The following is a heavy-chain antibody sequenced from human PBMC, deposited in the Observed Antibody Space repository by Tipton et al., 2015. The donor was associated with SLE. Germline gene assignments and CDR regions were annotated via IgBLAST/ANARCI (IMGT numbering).Heavy chain of an antibody. CDR3: ARDEYRYDGTGYHLLGHFDY. J-gene: IGHJ4*02. CDR2: IYYSGST. Sequence: TLSLTCTVSGGSIGTHYWSWIRQPPGKGLEWIGYIYYSGSTNYNPSLKSRVTMSVDTSKNQFSLKLSSVTAADTAVYYCARDEYRYDGTGYHLLGHFDYWGQGTLVTVSS. D-gene: IGHD3-22*01. V-gene: IGHV4-59*11. CDR1: GGSIGTHY.